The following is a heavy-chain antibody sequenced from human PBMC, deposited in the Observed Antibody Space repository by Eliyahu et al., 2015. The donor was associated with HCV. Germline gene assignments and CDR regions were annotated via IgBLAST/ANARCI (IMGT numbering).Heavy chain of an antibody. CDR2: TNGRNGKT. Sequence: QVQLVQSGAEVRKPGASVKVSCKASGYTLKTYAMHWVRQAPGQGLEWMGFTNGRNGKTIYSERFQGRLTFTSDTSASTVYMELSSLRSEDTAVYYCARCDFWRSLNWFDPWGQGTLVIVSS. V-gene: IGHV1-3*01. J-gene: IGHJ5*02. CDR1: GYTLKTYA. D-gene: IGHD3-3*01. CDR3: ARCDFWRSLNWFDP.